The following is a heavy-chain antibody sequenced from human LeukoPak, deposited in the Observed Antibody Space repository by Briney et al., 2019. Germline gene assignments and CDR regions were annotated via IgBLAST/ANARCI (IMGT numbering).Heavy chain of an antibody. V-gene: IGHV5-51*01. D-gene: IGHD1-26*01. CDR1: GYRFTSYW. CDR2: IYPGDSDP. CDR3: ARLSSGSYQGIYYFDY. Sequence: LGESLKISCKGSGYRFTSYWVGWVRQMPGKGLEWMGIIYPGDSDPRYSPSFQGQVAISADKSISTAYLQWGRLKASDTAMYYCARLSSGSYQGIYYFDYWGQGTLVTVSS. J-gene: IGHJ4*02.